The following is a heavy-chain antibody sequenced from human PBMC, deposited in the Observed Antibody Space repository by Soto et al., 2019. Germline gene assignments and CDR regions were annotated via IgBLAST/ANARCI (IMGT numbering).Heavy chain of an antibody. J-gene: IGHJ6*02. CDR2: ISTYTGNT. CDR3: ARGYYYGSGRPTPGGMDV. D-gene: IGHD3-10*01. Sequence: QVHLVQSGAEVKKPGASVKVSCKASGYTFTNYEINWVRQAPGQGLEWMGWISTYTGNTNYAQKLQGRVTMTTDTSTSTAYMELRSLRSDDTAVYYCARGYYYGSGRPTPGGMDVWGQGTTVTVSS. V-gene: IGHV1-18*01. CDR1: GYTFTNYE.